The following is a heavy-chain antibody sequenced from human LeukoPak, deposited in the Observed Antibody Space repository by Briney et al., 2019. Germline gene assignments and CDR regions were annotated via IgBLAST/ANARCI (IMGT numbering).Heavy chain of an antibody. V-gene: IGHV3-33*01. CDR2: TWYDGGNK. CDR3: ATQAPYCSSTSCYDFDY. J-gene: IGHJ4*02. D-gene: IGHD2-2*01. CDR1: GFTFSEYG. Sequence: GGSLRLSCASYGFTFSEYGMHWVRQAPGKGLEWVAVTWYDGGNKYYADSVKGRFTISRDNSKNTLYLQMNSLRAEDTAVYYCATQAPYCSSTSCYDFDYWGQGTLVTVSS.